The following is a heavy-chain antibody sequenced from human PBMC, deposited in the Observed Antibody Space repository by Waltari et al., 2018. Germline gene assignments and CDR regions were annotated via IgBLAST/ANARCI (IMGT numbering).Heavy chain of an antibody. Sequence: EVQLVESGGGLVKPGGSLRLSCAASGFTFSSYSMNWVRQAPGKGLEGVSAISSSSSYIYYADSGKGRFTISRDNAKNSLYLQMNSLRAEDTAVYYCASRRDGYNYHYWGQGTLVTVSS. J-gene: IGHJ4*02. CDR3: ASRRDGYNYHY. V-gene: IGHV3-21*01. D-gene: IGHD5-12*01. CDR1: GFTFSSYS. CDR2: ISSSSSYI.